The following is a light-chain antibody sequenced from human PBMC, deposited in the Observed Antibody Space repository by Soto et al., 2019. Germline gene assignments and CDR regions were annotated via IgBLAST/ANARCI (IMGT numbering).Light chain of an antibody. CDR2: EVS. J-gene: IGLJ1*01. V-gene: IGLV2-14*01. CDR3: SSYKSSSTYV. CDR1: SSDVGGYNY. Sequence: QSVLTQPASVSGSPGQSITISCTGTSSDVGGYNYVSWYQQHPGKAPKLMIYEVSNRPSGVSNRFSGSKSGNTASLTISGLQDEDEADYYRSSYKSSSTYVFGTGTKVTV.